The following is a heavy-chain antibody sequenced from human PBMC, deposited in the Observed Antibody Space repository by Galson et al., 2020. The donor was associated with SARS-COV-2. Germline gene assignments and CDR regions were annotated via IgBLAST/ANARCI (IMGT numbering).Heavy chain of an antibody. J-gene: IGHJ3*02. CDR1: GFTFSDHY. D-gene: IGHD6-13*01. V-gene: IGHV3-72*01. CDR3: AREGYSSSRDAFDI. Sequence: GESLKISCEASGFTFSDHYMDWVRQAPGKGLEWVGRTRDKANSYTTEYAASVKNRFTISRDESKNSLHLQMDSLKTEDAVVYYCAREGYSSSRDAFDIWGQGTMVTVSS. CDR2: TRDKANSYTT.